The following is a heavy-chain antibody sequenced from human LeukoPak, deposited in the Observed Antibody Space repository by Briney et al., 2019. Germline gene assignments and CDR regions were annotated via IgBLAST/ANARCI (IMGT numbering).Heavy chain of an antibody. J-gene: IGHJ4*02. CDR3: ARRGYSGFDGYWLFDY. V-gene: IGHV5-51*01. Sequence: GESLKISCKGSGYSFSTYWIGWVRQMPGKGLEWMGIIYPGDSDTRYSPSFQGQVTISVDKSISTAYLQWSSLKASDTAMYYCARRGYSGFDGYWLFDYWGQGTLVTASS. CDR2: IYPGDSDT. D-gene: IGHD5-12*01. CDR1: GYSFSTYW.